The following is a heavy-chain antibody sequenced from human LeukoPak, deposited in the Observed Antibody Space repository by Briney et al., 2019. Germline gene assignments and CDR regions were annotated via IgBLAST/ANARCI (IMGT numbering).Heavy chain of an antibody. D-gene: IGHD5-18*01. V-gene: IGHV3-23*01. J-gene: IGHJ4*02. CDR1: GFTFSSYA. CDR2: ISGSGGST. Sequence: GGSLRLSCAASGFTFSSYAMSWVRQAPGKGLEWVSAISGSGGSTYYADSVKGRFTISRDNAKDSLYLQMNSLRAEDTAVYYCARDTRTSYVDYWGQGTLVTVSS. CDR3: ARDTRTSYVDY.